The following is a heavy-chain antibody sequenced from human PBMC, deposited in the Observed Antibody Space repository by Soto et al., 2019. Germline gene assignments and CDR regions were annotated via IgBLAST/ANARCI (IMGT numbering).Heavy chain of an antibody. J-gene: IGHJ4*02. V-gene: IGHV1-69*06. CDR3: ARDGSSSRYFDY. CDR2: IIPIFGTA. Sequence: QVQLVQSGAEVKKPGSSVKVSCKASGGTFSSYAISWVRQAPGQGLEWMGGIIPIFGTANYEQEFQGRVTITADKSTSTAYMELSSLRSEDTAVYYCARDGSSSRYFDYWGQGTLVTVSS. D-gene: IGHD6-6*01. CDR1: GGTFSSYA.